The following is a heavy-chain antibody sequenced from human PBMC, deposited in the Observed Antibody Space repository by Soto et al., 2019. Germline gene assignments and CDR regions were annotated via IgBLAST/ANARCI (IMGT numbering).Heavy chain of an antibody. CDR3: ARDGPPRYCSGGSCYSVWFDP. CDR1: GYTFTSYA. V-gene: IGHV1-69*04. J-gene: IGHJ5*02. CDR2: INPILGIA. D-gene: IGHD2-15*01. Sequence: GASVKVSCKASGYTFTSYAMHWVRQAPGQRLEWMGRINPILGIANYAQKFQGRVTITADKSTSTAYMELSSLRSEDTAVYYCARDGPPRYCSGGSCYSVWFDPWGQGTLVTVSS.